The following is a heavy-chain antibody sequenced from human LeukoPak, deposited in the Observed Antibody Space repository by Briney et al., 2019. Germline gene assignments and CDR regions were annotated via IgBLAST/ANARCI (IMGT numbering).Heavy chain of an antibody. CDR3: ARVDSSSPYNWFDP. CDR1: GGSISSGDYY. J-gene: IGHJ5*02. D-gene: IGHD6-6*01. CDR2: IYYSGST. Sequence: SETLSLTCTVSGGSISSGDYYWSWIRQPPGKGLEWIGYIYYSGSTYYNPSLKSRVTISVDTSKNQFSLKLSSVTAADTAVYYCARVDSSSPYNWFDPWGRGTLVTVSS. V-gene: IGHV4-30-4*08.